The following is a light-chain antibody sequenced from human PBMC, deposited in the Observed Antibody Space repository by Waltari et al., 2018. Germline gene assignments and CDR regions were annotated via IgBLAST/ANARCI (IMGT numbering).Light chain of an antibody. CDR1: SSDVGYYNL. CDR2: EVN. J-gene: IGLJ2*01. CDR3: CSDAGGSTVVV. Sequence: QSALTQPASLSGSPGQSITISCTGTSSDVGYYNLVSWYQQHPGKAPKLMIYEVNKRPSGVSNCFSASKSGNTASLTISGLQAEDEADYHCCSDAGGSTVVVCGGGTKLTVL. V-gene: IGLV2-23*02.